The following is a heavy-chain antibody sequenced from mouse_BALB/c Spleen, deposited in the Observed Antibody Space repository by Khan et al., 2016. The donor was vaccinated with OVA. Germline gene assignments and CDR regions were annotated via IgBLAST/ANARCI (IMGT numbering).Heavy chain of an antibody. CDR2: ILPGSGDT. CDR1: GFTFSNYW. D-gene: IGHD1-1*01. V-gene: IGHV1-9*01. Sequence: QVQLKGSGAELMKPGASVKISCKATGFTFSNYWIEGVKQRPGHGLEWIGQILPGSGDTNYNEKFGGKATFTSDTSSNTAYLQLSSLTSEDSAVYYCALYGSRGDYWGQGTTLTVSS. CDR3: ALYGSRGDY. J-gene: IGHJ2*01.